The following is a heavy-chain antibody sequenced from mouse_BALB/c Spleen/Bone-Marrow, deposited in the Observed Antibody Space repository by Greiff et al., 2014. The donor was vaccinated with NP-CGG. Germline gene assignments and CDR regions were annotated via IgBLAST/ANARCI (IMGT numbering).Heavy chain of an antibody. CDR1: GFAFSSYD. CDR2: ISSGGGST. V-gene: IGHV5-12-1*01. J-gene: IGHJ4*01. D-gene: IGHD5-5*01. Sequence: VQLVESGGGLVKPGGSLKLSCAASGFAFSSYDMSWVRQTPEKRLEWVAYISSGGGSTYYPDTVKGRFTISRDNAKNTLYLQMSSLKSGDTAMYYCARTTPYARDYWGQGTSVTVSS. CDR3: ARTTPYARDY.